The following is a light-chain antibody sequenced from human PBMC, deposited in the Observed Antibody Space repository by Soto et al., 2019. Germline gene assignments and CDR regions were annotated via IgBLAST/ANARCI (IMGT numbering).Light chain of an antibody. CDR1: QDISRF. Sequence: DVQMPQSPSAMSASVGDRVTITCRASQDISRFVAWFQQKPGKAPERLIYDTSSLQPGVPSRFSGSGSGTEFTLSISGLQPEDFATYYCLQHNSYPYTFVQGTKLEIK. CDR3: LQHNSYPYT. V-gene: IGKV1-17*03. CDR2: DTS. J-gene: IGKJ2*01.